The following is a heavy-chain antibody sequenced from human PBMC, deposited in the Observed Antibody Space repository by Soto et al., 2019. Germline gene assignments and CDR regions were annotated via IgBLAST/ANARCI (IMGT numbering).Heavy chain of an antibody. CDR3: ARGHTQYYDFWSGYYVGWFDP. V-gene: IGHV4-34*01. Sequence: QVQLQQWGAGLLKPSETLSLTCAVYGGSFSGYYWSWIRQPPGKGLEWIGEINHSGSTNYNPSLKSRVTISVDTSKNQFSLKLSSVTAADTAVYYCARGHTQYYDFWSGYYVGWFDPWGQGTLVTVSA. CDR2: INHSGST. J-gene: IGHJ5*02. D-gene: IGHD3-3*01. CDR1: GGSFSGYY.